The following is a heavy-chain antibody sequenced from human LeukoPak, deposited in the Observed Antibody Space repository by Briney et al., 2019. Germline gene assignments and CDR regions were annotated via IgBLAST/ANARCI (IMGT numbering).Heavy chain of an antibody. CDR1: GFTSSSYA. D-gene: IGHD1-26*01. J-gene: IGHJ3*02. V-gene: IGHV3-30-3*01. CDR3: ARMGGQLLQDAFDI. Sequence: PGGSLRLSCAASGFTSSSYAMHWVRQAPGKGLGWVAVISSDGSNIYYADSVKGRFTISRDNSKNTLYLQMNNLRAEDTAVYYCARMGGQLLQDAFDIWGQGTTVTVSS. CDR2: ISSDGSNI.